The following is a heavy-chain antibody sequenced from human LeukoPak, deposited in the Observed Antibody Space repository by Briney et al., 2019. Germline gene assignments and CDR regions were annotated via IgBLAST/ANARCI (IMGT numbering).Heavy chain of an antibody. CDR1: GYTFTGYY. D-gene: IGHD5-12*01. CDR2: INPNSGGT. V-gene: IGHV1-2*02. Sequence: ASVKVSCKASGYTFTGYYMHWVRQAPGQGLEWMGWINPNSGGTNYAQKFQGRVTMTRDTSISTAYMELSSLRSEDTAVYYCASSSSGYSGYDYSLTPSDWFDPWGQGTLVTVSS. J-gene: IGHJ5*02. CDR3: ASSSSGYSGYDYSLTPSDWFDP.